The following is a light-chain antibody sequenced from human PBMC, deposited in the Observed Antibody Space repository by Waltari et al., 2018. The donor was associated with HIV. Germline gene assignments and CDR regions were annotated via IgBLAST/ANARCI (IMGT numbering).Light chain of an antibody. J-gene: IGKJ5*01. CDR1: QSLPTTA. CDR3: QQYVTSRVT. Sequence: EIVLTQSPGTLSLSPGERATLSCRASQSLPTTALAWHQLKTGQAPRVVLYGASSRAIGIPVSFSGSASGTNFTLTISRLEPEDFAVYYCQQYVTSRVTFGQGTRLEIK. V-gene: IGKV3-20*01. CDR2: GAS.